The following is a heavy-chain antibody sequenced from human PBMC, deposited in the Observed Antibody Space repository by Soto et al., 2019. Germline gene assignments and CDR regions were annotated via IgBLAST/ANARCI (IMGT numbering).Heavy chain of an antibody. CDR3: ARSVSFITPRPDY. CDR1: GYTFTDYY. J-gene: IGHJ4*02. CDR2: INPNNGDT. V-gene: IGHV1-2*02. D-gene: IGHD6-6*01. Sequence: ASVKVSCKAPGYTFTDYYMHWVRQAPGQGLECMGWINPNNGDTNYAQRFQGRVTMTRDTSISTAYLEVSRLRSDDTAVYYCARSVSFITPRPDYWGQGTLVTVSS.